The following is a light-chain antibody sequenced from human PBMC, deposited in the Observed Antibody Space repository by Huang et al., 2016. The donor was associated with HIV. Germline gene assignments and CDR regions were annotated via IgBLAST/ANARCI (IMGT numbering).Light chain of an antibody. V-gene: IGKV4-1*01. CDR1: QSVLDSSNKKNY. CDR3: QQYYSTPA. CDR2: WAS. Sequence: DIVMTQSPDSLPVSLGERATTNCKSSQSVLDSSNKKNYLAWYQQKPGQPPQLLLYWASVRESGVPDRFRGSGSGTEFTLTINNLQAEDVAVYYCQQYYSTPAFGQGTNVDI. J-gene: IGKJ1*01.